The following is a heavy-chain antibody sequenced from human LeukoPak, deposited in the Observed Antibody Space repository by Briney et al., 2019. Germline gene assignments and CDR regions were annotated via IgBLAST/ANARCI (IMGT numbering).Heavy chain of an antibody. D-gene: IGHD3-9*01. CDR1: GFAFSSYG. J-gene: IGHJ5*02. V-gene: IGHV3-23*01. Sequence: GGSLRLSCAASGFAFSSYGMSWVRQAPGKGLEWVSNNADSVKGRFTISRHNSKNTLYLQMNSLRAEDTAVYYCAKDPTESHDILTGPGDPWGQGTLVTVSS. CDR3: AKDPTESHDILTGPGDP.